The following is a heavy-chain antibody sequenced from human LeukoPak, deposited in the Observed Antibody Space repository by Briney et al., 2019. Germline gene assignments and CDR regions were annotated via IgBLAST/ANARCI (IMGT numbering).Heavy chain of an antibody. V-gene: IGHV3-7*01. CDR1: GFTFSNYW. J-gene: IGHJ4*02. CDR3: ASGRQLGY. CDR2: IKEDGSEK. D-gene: IGHD6-13*01. Sequence: GGSLRLSCAASGFTFSNYWMTWVRQAPGKGLEWVANIKEDGSEKYYVDSVKGRFTISRDNARNSLYLQMNSLRAEDTAVYYCASGRQLGYWGQGTLVTVSS.